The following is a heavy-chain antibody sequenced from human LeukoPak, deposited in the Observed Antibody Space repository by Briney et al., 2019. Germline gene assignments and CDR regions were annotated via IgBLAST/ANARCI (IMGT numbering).Heavy chain of an antibody. J-gene: IGHJ5*02. CDR3: ARARHDYYGSGSYIPWFDP. CDR1: GFTFSSYG. V-gene: IGHV3-30*03. D-gene: IGHD3-10*01. CDR2: ISYDGSNK. Sequence: PGRSLRLSCAASGFTFSSYGMHWVRQAPGKGLEWVAVISYDGSNKYYAGSVKGRFTISRDNSKNTLYLQMNSLRAEDTAVYYCARARHDYYGSGSYIPWFDPWGQGTLVTVSS.